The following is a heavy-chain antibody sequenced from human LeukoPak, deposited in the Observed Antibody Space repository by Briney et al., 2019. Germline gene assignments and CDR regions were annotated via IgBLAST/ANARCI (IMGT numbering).Heavy chain of an antibody. CDR3: ARVVGYCSSTSCYKWFDP. CDR2: ISGSGGST. J-gene: IGHJ5*02. Sequence: GGSLRLSCAASGLTFSSYAMSWVRQAPGKGLEWVSSISGSGGSTYYADSVKGRFTISRDNSENTLYLQMNSLRAEDTAVYYCARVVGYCSSTSCYKWFDPWGQGTLVTVSS. V-gene: IGHV3-23*01. D-gene: IGHD2-2*02. CDR1: GLTFSSYA.